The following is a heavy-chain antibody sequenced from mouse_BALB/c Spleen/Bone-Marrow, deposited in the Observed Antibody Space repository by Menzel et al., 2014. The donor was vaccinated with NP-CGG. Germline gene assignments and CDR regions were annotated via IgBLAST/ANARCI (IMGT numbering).Heavy chain of an antibody. CDR2: SRSKANDYTT. V-gene: IGHV7-1*02. J-gene: IGHJ2*01. CDR1: GFTFSDFY. D-gene: IGHD2-2*01. CDR3: ARGGYDYFDN. Sequence: EVMLVESGGGLVQPGGSLRLSCAASGFTFSDFYMEWVRQPPGKGLEWIVASRSKANDYTTVYSASVKGRFIVSRDTSQSILYLQMNALRAEDTAIYYCARGGYDYFDNWGQGTTLTVSS.